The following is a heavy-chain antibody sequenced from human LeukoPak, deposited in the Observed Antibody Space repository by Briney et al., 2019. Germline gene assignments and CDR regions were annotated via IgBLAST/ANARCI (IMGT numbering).Heavy chain of an antibody. CDR1: GGSISTYY. D-gene: IGHD3-22*01. V-gene: IGHV4-59*01. Sequence: SETLSLTCSVSGGSISTYYWSWIRQTPGKGLEQIGYIYNSGSTNYNPSLEGRVTMSIDTSKNQFSLKLSSVTAADTAVYYCTRGGYYEPIDSWGQGALVTVSS. J-gene: IGHJ4*02. CDR2: IYNSGST. CDR3: TRGGYYEPIDS.